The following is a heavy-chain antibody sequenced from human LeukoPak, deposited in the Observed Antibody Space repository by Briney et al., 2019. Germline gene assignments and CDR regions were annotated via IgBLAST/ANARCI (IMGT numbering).Heavy chain of an antibody. CDR1: GFTFSTYW. D-gene: IGHD2-2*02. CDR3: ARAGCSSTSCYRGQFRYYFDY. CDR2: ISYDGSNK. V-gene: IGHV3-30-3*01. J-gene: IGHJ4*02. Sequence: GGSLRLSCAASGFTFSTYWMHWVRQAPGKGLEWVAVISYDGSNKYYADSVKGRFTISRDNSKNTLYLQMNSLRAEDTAVYYCARAGCSSTSCYRGQFRYYFDYWGQGTLVTVSS.